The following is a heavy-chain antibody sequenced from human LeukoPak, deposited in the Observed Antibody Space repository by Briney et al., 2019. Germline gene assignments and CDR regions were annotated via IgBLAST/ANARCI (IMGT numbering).Heavy chain of an antibody. CDR2: INTNTGNP. CDR1: GYTFTSYA. CDR3: ARAGYSSGWYEFDY. Sequence: ASVKVSCKASGYTFTSYAMNWVRQAPGQGLEWMGWINTNTGNPTYAQGFTGRFVFSLDTSVSTAYLQISSLKAEDTAVYYYARAGYSSGWYEFDYWGQGTLVTVSS. J-gene: IGHJ4*02. V-gene: IGHV7-4-1*02. D-gene: IGHD6-19*01.